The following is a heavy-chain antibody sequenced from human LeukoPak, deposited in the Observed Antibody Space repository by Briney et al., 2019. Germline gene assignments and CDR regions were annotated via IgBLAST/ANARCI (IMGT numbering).Heavy chain of an antibody. J-gene: IGHJ6*03. Sequence: PGGSLRLSCAASGFNFEDYAMHWVRQAPGKGLEWVSLISWDGGSTYYEDSVESRFIISRDNAKKSLYLQMNSLRAEDTAVYYCARVLRYCSGGNCYSGGLGYMDVWGKGTTVTISS. CDR2: ISWDGGST. CDR1: GFNFEDYA. V-gene: IGHV3-43D*03. CDR3: ARVLRYCSGGNCYSGGLGYMDV. D-gene: IGHD2-15*01.